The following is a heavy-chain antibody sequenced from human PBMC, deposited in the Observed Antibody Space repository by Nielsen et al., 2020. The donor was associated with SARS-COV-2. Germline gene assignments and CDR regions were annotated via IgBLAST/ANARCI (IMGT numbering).Heavy chain of an antibody. J-gene: IGHJ4*02. Sequence: GGSLRLSCAASGFTFSSYGMHWVRQAPGKGLEWVAVIWYDGSNKYYADSVKGRFTISRDNSKNTQYLQMNSLRAEDTAVYYCARSYYDYYFDYWGQGTLVTVSS. D-gene: IGHD5-12*01. CDR3: ARSYYDYYFDY. CDR1: GFTFSSYG. CDR2: IWYDGSNK. V-gene: IGHV3-33*01.